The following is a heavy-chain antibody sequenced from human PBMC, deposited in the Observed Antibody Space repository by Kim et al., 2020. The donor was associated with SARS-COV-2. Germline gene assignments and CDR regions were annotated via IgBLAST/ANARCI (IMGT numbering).Heavy chain of an antibody. J-gene: IGHJ3*02. V-gene: IGHV4-39*01. CDR3: RITMIVVVTDDAFDI. CDR2: IYYSGST. Sequence: SETLSLTCTVSGGSISSSSYYWGWIRQPPGKGLEWIGSIYYSGSTYYNPSLKSRVTISVDTSKNQFSLKLSSVTAADTAVYYCRITMIVVVTDDAFDIWGQGTMVTVSS. CDR1: GGSISSSSYY. D-gene: IGHD3-22*01.